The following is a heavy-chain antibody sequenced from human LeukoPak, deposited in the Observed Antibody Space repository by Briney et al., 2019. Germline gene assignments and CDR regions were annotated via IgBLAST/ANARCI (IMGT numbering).Heavy chain of an antibody. D-gene: IGHD3-10*01. CDR1: GYTFTSYD. V-gene: IGHV1-8*02. CDR2: MNPISGDT. CDR3: ARVPRRGERFDP. J-gene: IGHJ5*02. Sequence: RASVTVSCKASGYTFTSYDINWVRQAPGQGLEWMGWMNPISGDTGYALKFQGRVTMSRNTSISTAYMELGSLRSEDTAVYYCARVPRRGERFDPWGQGTLVTVSS.